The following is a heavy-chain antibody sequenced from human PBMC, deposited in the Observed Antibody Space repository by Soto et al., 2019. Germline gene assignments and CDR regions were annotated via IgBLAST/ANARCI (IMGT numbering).Heavy chain of an antibody. Sequence: LSLTCAVSGYSISSTYYWGWIRQPPGGGLEWIGSIHHAGSTYYSPSLASRATMSVDTSNNQFSLRLSSMTAADTAMYYCTRIVGAMNIDTWGQGTLVTVSS. CDR2: IHHAGST. D-gene: IGHD1-26*01. CDR3: TRIVGAMNIDT. J-gene: IGHJ5*02. CDR1: GYSISSTYY. V-gene: IGHV4-38-2*01.